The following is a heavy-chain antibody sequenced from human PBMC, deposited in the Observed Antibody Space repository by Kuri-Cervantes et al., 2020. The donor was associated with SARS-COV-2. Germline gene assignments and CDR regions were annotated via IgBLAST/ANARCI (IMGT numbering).Heavy chain of an antibody. J-gene: IGHJ3*02. CDR2: INPNSGGT. Sequence: ASVKVSCKASGYTFTGYYMHWVRQAPGQGLEWMGWINPNSGGTNYAQKFQGWVTMNRDTSNSTVYMELGRLRSDDTARYYCARSTPFPPLVVISQGGAFDIWGQGTMVTVSS. D-gene: IGHD3-22*01. CDR1: GYTFTGYY. CDR3: ARSTPFPPLVVISQGGAFDI. V-gene: IGHV1-2*04.